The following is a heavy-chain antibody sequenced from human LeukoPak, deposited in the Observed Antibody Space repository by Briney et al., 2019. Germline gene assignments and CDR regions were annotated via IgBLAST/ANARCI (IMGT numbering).Heavy chain of an antibody. CDR2: ISYDGSKK. D-gene: IGHD5-18*01. CDR3: ATARQGRIQLWLPDEH. J-gene: IGHJ1*01. V-gene: IGHV3-30*04. CDR1: GFTFSNYA. Sequence: PGGSLRLSCAASGFTFSNYAMHWVRQAPGKGLEWVAVISYDGSKKYYADSVKGRFTISRDNSKNTLYLQMNSLRVEDTAVYYCATARQGRIQLWLPDEHWGQGTLVTVSS.